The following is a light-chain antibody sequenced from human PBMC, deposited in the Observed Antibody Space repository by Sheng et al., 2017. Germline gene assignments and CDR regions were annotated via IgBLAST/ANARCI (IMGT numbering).Light chain of an antibody. CDR1: QGLSNS. V-gene: IGKV1-NL1*01. J-gene: IGKJ2*01. Sequence: DIQMTQSPSSLSASVGDRVTISCRASQGLSNSLAWYQQKPGRAPKLLVYNTFRLESGVPSRFSGSGSGTDYTLTITSLQPEDFASYYCQQYYRTPYNFGQGTKLEIK. CDR3: QQYYRTPYN. CDR2: NTF.